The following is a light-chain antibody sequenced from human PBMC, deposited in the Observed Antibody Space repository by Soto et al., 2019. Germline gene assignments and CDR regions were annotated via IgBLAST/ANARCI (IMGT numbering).Light chain of an antibody. J-gene: IGKJ4*01. V-gene: IGKV3-15*01. CDR3: QQYNYWPPLT. CDR1: QSVSSN. Sequence: EIVMTQSPATLSVSLGERATLSCRASQSVSSNLAWYQHKPGQAPRLLIYGASTRATGIPARFSGSGSGTEFTLTISSLQSEDFAVYYCQQYNYWPPLTFGGGTKVEIK. CDR2: GAS.